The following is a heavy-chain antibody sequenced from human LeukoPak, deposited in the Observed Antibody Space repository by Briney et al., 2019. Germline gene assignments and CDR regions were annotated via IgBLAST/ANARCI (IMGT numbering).Heavy chain of an antibody. CDR1: GGSISSYY. Sequence: SETLSLTCTVSGGSISSYYWSWIRQPPGKGLEWIGYIYYSGSTNYNPSLKSRVTISVDTSKNQFSLKLSSVTAADTAVYYCARESKYYYGSGSYYTFDYWGQGTLVTVSS. D-gene: IGHD3-10*01. J-gene: IGHJ4*02. V-gene: IGHV4-59*12. CDR2: IYYSGST. CDR3: ARESKYYYGSGSYYTFDY.